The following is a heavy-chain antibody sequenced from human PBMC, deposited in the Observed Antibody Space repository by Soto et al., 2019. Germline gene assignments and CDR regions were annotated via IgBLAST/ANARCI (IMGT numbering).Heavy chain of an antibody. Sequence: QVQLVQSGAEVKKPGSSVKVSCKASGGTFSSYIISWVRQAPGQGLEWMGRIIPILGIANYAQKFQGRVTITADKSTSTAYMELRSLRSEDTAVYYCAGRLDGDSGDFDYWGQGTLVTVSS. CDR1: GGTFSSYI. CDR2: IIPILGIA. V-gene: IGHV1-69*02. CDR3: AGRLDGDSGDFDY. D-gene: IGHD4-17*01. J-gene: IGHJ4*02.